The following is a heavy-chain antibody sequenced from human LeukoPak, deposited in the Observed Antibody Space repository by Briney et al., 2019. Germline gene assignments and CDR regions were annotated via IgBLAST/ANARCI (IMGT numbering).Heavy chain of an antibody. J-gene: IGHJ4*02. CDR3: ASLGYCSGGSCYIFDY. D-gene: IGHD2-15*01. Sequence: SETLSLTCTVSGGSISSGDYYWSWIRQPPGKGLEWIEYIYYSGSTYYNPSLKSRVTISVDTSKNQFSLKLSSVTAADTAVYYCASLGYCSGGSCYIFDYWGQGTLVTVSS. V-gene: IGHV4-30-4*08. CDR1: GGSISSGDYY. CDR2: IYYSGST.